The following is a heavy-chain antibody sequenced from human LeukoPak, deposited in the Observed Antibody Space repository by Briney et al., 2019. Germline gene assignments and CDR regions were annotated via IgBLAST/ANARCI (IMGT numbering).Heavy chain of an antibody. CDR1: GGSINTRTKY. CDR2: IYYTGNT. Sequence: PSETLSLTCAVSGGSINTRTKYWGWIRQPPGKTLDWLVTIYYTGNTYYNPSLKSRLTISIDTSRNQFSLRLTSVTAADTALYFCARGVVVLNTKLGGWEYWGPRTLVTVSS. V-gene: IGHV4-39*07. J-gene: IGHJ4*02. D-gene: IGHD6-19*01. CDR3: ARGVVVLNTKLGGWEY.